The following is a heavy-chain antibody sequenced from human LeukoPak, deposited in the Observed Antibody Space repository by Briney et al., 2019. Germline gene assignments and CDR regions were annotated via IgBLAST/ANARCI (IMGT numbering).Heavy chain of an antibody. V-gene: IGHV1-46*01. D-gene: IGHD4-11*01. Sequence: GASVKVSCKASGYTFTSYYMHWVRQAPGQGLEWMGIINPSGGSTSYAQKFQGRVTMTRDTSTSTVYMELSSLRSEDTAVYYCARDFKGPYSNYYRDYYYYMDVWGKGTTVTVSS. CDR3: ARDFKGPYSNYYRDYYYYMDV. CDR1: GYTFTSYY. CDR2: INPSGGST. J-gene: IGHJ6*03.